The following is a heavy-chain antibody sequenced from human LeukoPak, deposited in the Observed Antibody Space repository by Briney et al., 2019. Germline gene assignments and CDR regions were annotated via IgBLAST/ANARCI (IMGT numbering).Heavy chain of an antibody. CDR2: IWYDGSKA. CDR3: ARAVGYDASTETAMDGLDY. Sequence: GGSLRLSCAASGFIFRRNGMHWVRQVPGKGLEWVALIWYDGSKAYYADSVKGRFTISRDNSRNTLFLQMNSLRAEDTAVYYCARAVGYDASTETAMDGLDYWGQGTLVTVSS. D-gene: IGHD5-18*01. J-gene: IGHJ4*02. V-gene: IGHV3-33*01. CDR1: GFIFRRNG.